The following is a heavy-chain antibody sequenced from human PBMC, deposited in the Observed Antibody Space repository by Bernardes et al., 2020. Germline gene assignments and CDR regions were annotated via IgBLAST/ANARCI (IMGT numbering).Heavy chain of an antibody. D-gene: IGHD3-22*01. V-gene: IGHV3-23*01. CDR3: FAYYDSSGYDFDY. Sequence: GGSLRLSCAASGFTFSSYAMSWVRQAPGKGLAWVSAISGSGGSPYYADSVKGRFTISRDNSKNTLYLQMNSLRAEDTAVYYCFAYYDSSGYDFDYWGQGTLVTVSS. CDR2: ISGSGGSP. CDR1: GFTFSSYA. J-gene: IGHJ4*02.